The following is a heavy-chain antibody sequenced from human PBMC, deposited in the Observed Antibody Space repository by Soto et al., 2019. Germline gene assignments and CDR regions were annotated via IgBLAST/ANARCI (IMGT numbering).Heavy chain of an antibody. CDR1: GGSISSYY. CDR3: ARGGGKDIVLMVYANAWFDP. D-gene: IGHD2-8*01. V-gene: IGHV4-59*01. Sequence: PSETLSLTCTVSGGSISSYYWSWIRQPPGKGLEWIGYIYYSGSTNYNPSLKSRVTISVDTSKNQFSLKLSSVTAADTAVYYCARGGGKDIVLMVYANAWFDPWGQGTLVTVSS. CDR2: IYYSGST. J-gene: IGHJ5*02.